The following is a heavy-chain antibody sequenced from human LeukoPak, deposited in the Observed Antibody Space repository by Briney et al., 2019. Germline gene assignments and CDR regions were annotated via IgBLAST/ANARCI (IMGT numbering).Heavy chain of an antibody. Sequence: PGRSLRLSCAASGFAFNTYAMHWARQTPGKGLEWVAFISYDGSTIYYADSVRGRFSISRDNSKNTVYLQLNSLRAEDTAVYYCARFPLGYSSSWRRSYFQHWGQGTLVTVSS. J-gene: IGHJ1*01. CDR1: GFAFNTYA. CDR2: ISYDGSTI. V-gene: IGHV3-30-3*01. CDR3: ARFPLGYSSSWRRSYFQH. D-gene: IGHD6-13*01.